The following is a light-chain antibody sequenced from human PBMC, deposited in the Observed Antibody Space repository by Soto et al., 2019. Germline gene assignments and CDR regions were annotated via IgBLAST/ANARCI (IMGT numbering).Light chain of an antibody. CDR2: KDI. CDR1: ILPKKY. CDR3: CYTADNSWV. Sequence: SYELTQPSSVSVSPGQTARITCSGDILPKKYVRWFQQKPGQAPVLVIYKDIERPSGIPERFSGSTSGTTVTLTISGAQVEDEADYHCCYTADNSWVFGGGTKLTVL. J-gene: IGLJ3*02. V-gene: IGLV3-27*01.